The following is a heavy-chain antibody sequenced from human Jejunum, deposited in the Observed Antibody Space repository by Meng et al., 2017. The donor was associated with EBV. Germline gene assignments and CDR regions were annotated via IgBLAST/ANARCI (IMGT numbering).Heavy chain of an antibody. CDR3: AGLRYSGYDRAFDY. V-gene: IGHV4-61*01. D-gene: IGHD5-12*01. Sequence: QLQLQESGPGLAKPSETLSLPCTVSGGSVNSGNVYWSWIRQPPGKGLEWIGYIYYSGSTNYIPSLKSRVTISLDTSKNQFSLKLSPVTAADTAVYYCAGLRYSGYDRAFDYWGQGALVTVSS. CDR2: IYYSGST. CDR1: GGSVNSGNVY. J-gene: IGHJ4*02.